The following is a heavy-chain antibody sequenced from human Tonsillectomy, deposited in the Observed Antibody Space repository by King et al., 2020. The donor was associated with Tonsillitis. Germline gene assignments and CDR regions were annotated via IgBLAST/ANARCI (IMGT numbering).Heavy chain of an antibody. D-gene: IGHD3-3*01. Sequence: VQLVESGGGLVQPGGSLRLSCAASGFTFSTHAMTWVRQAPGKGLEWVSVMSGAGARTYHADSVKGRFTISRDKSKNTRYLQMNSLRAEDTAVYYCAKCPYDFWSWGLYYAMDVWGQGTTVTVSS. CDR2: MSGAGART. V-gene: IGHV3-23*04. CDR1: GFTFSTHA. J-gene: IGHJ6*02. CDR3: AKCPYDFWSWGLYYAMDV.